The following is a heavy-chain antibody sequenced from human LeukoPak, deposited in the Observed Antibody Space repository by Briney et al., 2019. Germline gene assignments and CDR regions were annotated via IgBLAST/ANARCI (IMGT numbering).Heavy chain of an antibody. V-gene: IGHV4-4*08. CDR1: GVSISRHR. CDR3: ATNAGPDPLNVIDI. J-gene: IGHJ3*02. CDR2: VYNSGST. D-gene: IGHD2-8*01. Sequence: SETLSLTCVVSGVSISRHRWCWIRKRPGTGTRLVGFVYNSGSTDYNHTLTGRVTVTADTSKNQFSLTLRPGTASDTALDDCATNAGPDPLNVIDIWGLGTMVTVSS.